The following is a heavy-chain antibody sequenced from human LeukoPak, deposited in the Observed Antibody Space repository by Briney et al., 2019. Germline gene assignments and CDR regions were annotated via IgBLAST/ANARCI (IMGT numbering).Heavy chain of an antibody. J-gene: IGHJ4*02. V-gene: IGHV3-48*01. CDR2: ISSSSTI. Sequence: GGSLRLSCAASGFTFSSYSMNWVRQAPGKGLEWVSYISSSSTIYYADSVKGRFTISRDNAKNSLYLQMNSLRAEDTAVYYCARDLKDYYDSSGLDYWGQGTLVTVSS. D-gene: IGHD3-22*01. CDR3: ARDLKDYYDSSGLDY. CDR1: GFTFSSYS.